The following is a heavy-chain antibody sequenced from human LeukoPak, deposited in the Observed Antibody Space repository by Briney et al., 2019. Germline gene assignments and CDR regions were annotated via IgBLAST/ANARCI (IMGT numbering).Heavy chain of an antibody. D-gene: IGHD2-15*01. CDR3: ASGGVVVVVAATPDLQYYYYYGMDV. CDR2: IIPIFGTG. V-gene: IGHV1-69*13. CDR1: GGTFSSYA. J-gene: IGHJ6*04. Sequence: ASVKVSCKASGGTFSSYAISWVRQAPGQGLEWMGGIIPIFGTGNYAQKFQGRVTITADESTSTAYMELSSLRSEDTAVYYCASGGVVVVVAATPDLQYYYYYGMDVWGKGTTVTVSS.